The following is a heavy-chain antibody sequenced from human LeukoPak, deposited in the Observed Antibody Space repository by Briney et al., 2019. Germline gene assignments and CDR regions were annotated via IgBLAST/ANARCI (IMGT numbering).Heavy chain of an antibody. CDR3: ARPPYYDFWSGAYDAFDI. CDR1: GYSISSGYY. V-gene: IGHV4-38-2*01. J-gene: IGHJ3*02. Sequence: SETLSLTCAVSGYSISSGYYWGWIRQPPGKGLEWIGSIYHSGSTYYNPSLKSRVTISVDTSKNQFSQKLSSVTAADTAVYYCARPPYYDFWSGAYDAFDIWGQETMVTVSS. CDR2: IYHSGST. D-gene: IGHD3-3*01.